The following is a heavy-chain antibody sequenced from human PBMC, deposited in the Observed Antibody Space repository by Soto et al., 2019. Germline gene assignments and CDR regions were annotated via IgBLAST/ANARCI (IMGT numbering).Heavy chain of an antibody. V-gene: IGHV1-3*01. D-gene: IGHD6-19*01. Sequence: QVQLVQSGAEVKKPGASVKVSCKASGYMFTTYAIHWVRQAPGHRLEWMAWINPANGKTKSSQKYQGRVTFTRDTSATTAYMELTSLTPEDTAVYSCARHSGQWLVLGTVDYWGQGTLVTVSS. CDR2: INPANGKT. J-gene: IGHJ4*02. CDR3: ARHSGQWLVLGTVDY. CDR1: GYMFTTYA.